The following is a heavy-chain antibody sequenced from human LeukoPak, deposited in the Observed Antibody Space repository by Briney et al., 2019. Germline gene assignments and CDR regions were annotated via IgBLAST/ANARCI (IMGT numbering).Heavy chain of an antibody. D-gene: IGHD3-10*01. CDR2: ISSSSSYI. Sequence: PGGSLRLSCAASGFTFSSYSMNWVRQAPGKGLEWVSSISSSSSYIYYADSVKGRFTISRDNAKNSLYLQMNSLRAEDTAVCYCARDYMVRGVIGYWGQGTLVTVSS. V-gene: IGHV3-21*01. J-gene: IGHJ4*02. CDR1: GFTFSSYS. CDR3: ARDYMVRGVIGY.